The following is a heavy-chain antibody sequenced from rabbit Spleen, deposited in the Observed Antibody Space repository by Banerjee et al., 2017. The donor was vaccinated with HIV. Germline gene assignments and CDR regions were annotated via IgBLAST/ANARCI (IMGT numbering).Heavy chain of an antibody. CDR2: IDAGGSGFT. V-gene: IGHV1S45*01. Sequence: QQQLEESGGGLVKPGGTLTLTCTASGVSFSSNYYMCWVRQAPGKGLEWIACIDAGGSGFTYFASWAKGRFTCSKTSSTTVTLKMTSLTAADTATYFCARLNVDLKYYSLWGPGTLVTVS. CDR1: GVSFSSNYY. J-gene: IGHJ4*01. D-gene: IGHD1-1*01. CDR3: ARLNVDLKYYSL.